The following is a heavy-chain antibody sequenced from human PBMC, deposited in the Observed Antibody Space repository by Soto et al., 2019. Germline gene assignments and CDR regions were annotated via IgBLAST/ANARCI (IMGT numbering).Heavy chain of an antibody. D-gene: IGHD2-21*02. Sequence: QVQLVQSGAEVKKPGSSVKVSCKASGGTFSSYAISWVRQSPGQGLEWMGGINPIFGTANYAQKLQGRVTITADESTSTAYMELSSLRSEDTAVYYCAARIVVVTATFSLAYYGMDVWGQGNTVTVSS. V-gene: IGHV1-69*01. CDR3: AARIVVVTATFSLAYYGMDV. CDR1: GGTFSSYA. CDR2: INPIFGTA. J-gene: IGHJ6*02.